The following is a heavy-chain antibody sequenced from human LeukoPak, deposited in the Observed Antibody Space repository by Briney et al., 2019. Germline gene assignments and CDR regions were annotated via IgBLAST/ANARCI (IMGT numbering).Heavy chain of an antibody. Sequence: QPGGSLRLSCAASGFTFSNFWMTWVRQAQGKWLEWVANIREDGNEKYYVDSVKGRFTISRDNAKNSLYLQMNSLRAEDTAVYYCAIGVYHLDHWGQGTLVTVSS. D-gene: IGHD3-3*01. CDR3: AIGVYHLDH. V-gene: IGHV3-7*01. J-gene: IGHJ4*02. CDR2: IREDGNEK. CDR1: GFTFSNFW.